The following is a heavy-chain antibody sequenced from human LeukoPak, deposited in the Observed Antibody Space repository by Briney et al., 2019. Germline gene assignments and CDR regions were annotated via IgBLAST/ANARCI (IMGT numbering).Heavy chain of an antibody. V-gene: IGHV4-4*07. J-gene: IGHJ4*02. D-gene: IGHD2-15*01. Sequence: SETLTLTCTVSGGSISSYYWTWIRQPAGKGLEWIGRIYISGGPNYNPSLKSRVTISVDTSKNQFSLKLSSVTAADTAVYYCARTVHCSGGSCYLGFDYWGQGTLVTVSS. CDR3: ARTVHCSGGSCYLGFDY. CDR1: GGSISSYY. CDR2: IYISGGP.